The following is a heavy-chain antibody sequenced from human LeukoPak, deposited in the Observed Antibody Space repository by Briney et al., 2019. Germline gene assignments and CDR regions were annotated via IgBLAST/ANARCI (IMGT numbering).Heavy chain of an antibody. Sequence: NAGGSLRLSCAASGFTFSAYPMNWVRQAPGKGLEWISSISSGGTDKYADSMKGRFTISRDNAKNSLYLQINSLRVEDTAVYYCARDPGLLDDDYGQRDSWGQGTLVTVSS. CDR3: ARDPGLLDDDYGQRDS. V-gene: IGHV3-21*01. J-gene: IGHJ4*02. D-gene: IGHD4-17*01. CDR1: GFTFSAYP. CDR2: ISSGGTD.